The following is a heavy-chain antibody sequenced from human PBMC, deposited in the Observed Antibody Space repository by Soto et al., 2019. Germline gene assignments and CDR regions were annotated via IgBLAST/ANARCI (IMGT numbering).Heavy chain of an antibody. CDR1: GFPFAIYA. D-gene: IGHD2-21*02. Sequence: EVQLLESGGGLLQPGGSLRLSCAASGFPFAIYAMSWVRQAPGKGLDWVSTISADGATTYSADSVKGRFTISRDNSKNALYLQINSLRADDTAVYYCATGGDFCFGQHDFWGQGTLVTVSS. CDR3: ATGGDFCFGQHDF. J-gene: IGHJ4*02. V-gene: IGHV3-23*01. CDR2: ISADGATT.